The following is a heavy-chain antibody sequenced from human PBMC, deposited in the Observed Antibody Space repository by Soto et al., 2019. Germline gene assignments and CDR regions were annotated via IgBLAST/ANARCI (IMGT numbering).Heavy chain of an antibody. CDR2: ST. D-gene: IGHD2-2*01. Sequence: STNYNPSLKSRVTISVDKSKNQFSLKLSSVTAAYTAVYYCARVVGNDASDIWGPGT. J-gene: IGHJ3*02. CDR3: ARVVGNDASDI. V-gene: IGHV4-4*02.